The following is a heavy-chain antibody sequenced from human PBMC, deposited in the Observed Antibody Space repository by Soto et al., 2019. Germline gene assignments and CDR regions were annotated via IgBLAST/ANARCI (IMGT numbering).Heavy chain of an antibody. J-gene: IGHJ4*02. CDR3: ARDSRATVTDHGY. CDR2: ISSSSSYI. CDR1: GFTFSSYS. Sequence: EVQLVESGGGLVKPGGSLRLSCAASGFTFSSYSMNWVRQAPGKGLEWVSSISSSSSYIYYADSVKGRFTISRDNAKNSLYLQMNSLRAEDTAVYYCARDSRATVTDHGYWGQGTLVTVSS. D-gene: IGHD4-17*01. V-gene: IGHV3-21*01.